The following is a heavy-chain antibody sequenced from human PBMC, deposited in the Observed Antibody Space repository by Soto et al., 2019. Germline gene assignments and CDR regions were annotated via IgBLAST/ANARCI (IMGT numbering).Heavy chain of an antibody. V-gene: IGHV4-34*01. CDR1: GGSFSGYY. CDR3: ARMRSILWWSGKDYYYYGMDV. J-gene: IGHJ6*02. D-gene: IGHD2-21*01. CDR2: INHSGST. Sequence: QVQLQQWGAGLLKPSETLSLTCAVYGGSFSGYYWSWIRQPPGKGLEWIGEINHSGSTNYNTSLKSRVTISVDTSKNQFSLKLSSVTAADTAVYYCARMRSILWWSGKDYYYYGMDVWGQGTTVTVSS.